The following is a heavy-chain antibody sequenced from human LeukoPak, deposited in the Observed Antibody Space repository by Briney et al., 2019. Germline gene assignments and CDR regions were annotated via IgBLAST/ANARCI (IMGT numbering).Heavy chain of an antibody. CDR3: ARGYYDSSGYYYDD. CDR2: IAYDGGDK. J-gene: IGHJ4*02. D-gene: IGHD3-22*01. Sequence: PGRSLRLSCAASGFTFSIYAMHWVRQAPGKWLEWVAVIAYDGGDKYYADSVKGRFTISRDNSKNTLDLQMNSLRAEDTAVYYCARGYYDSSGYYYDDWGQGTLVTVSS. CDR1: GFTFSIYA. V-gene: IGHV3-30*01.